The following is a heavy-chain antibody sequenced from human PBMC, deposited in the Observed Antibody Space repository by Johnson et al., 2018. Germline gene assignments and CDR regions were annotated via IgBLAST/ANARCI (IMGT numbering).Heavy chain of an antibody. D-gene: IGHD6-6*01. V-gene: IGHV3-23*04. Sequence: EVQLVETGGGLVQPGGSXRLSCAASGFTFSNYAMNWVRQAPGKGLEWVSVIRGSGVTTYYADSVKGRFTISRDNSKNILYLQMNNLRVEDTAVYYCAKDSFEYSSSSGAFDIWGQGTMVTVSS. J-gene: IGHJ3*02. CDR3: AKDSFEYSSSSGAFDI. CDR1: GFTFSNYA. CDR2: IRGSGVTT.